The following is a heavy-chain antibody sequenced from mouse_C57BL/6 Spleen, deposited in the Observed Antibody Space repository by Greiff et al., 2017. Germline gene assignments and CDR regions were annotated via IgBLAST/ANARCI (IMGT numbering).Heavy chain of an antibody. CDR3: ASLGYYAMDY. Sequence: QVQLQQPGAELVRPGSSVKLSCKASGYTFTSYWMHWVKQRPIQGLEWIGNIDPSDSETHYNQKFKDKATLTVDKSSSTAYMQLSSLTSEDSAVYYGASLGYYAMDYWGQGTSVTVSS. D-gene: IGHD4-1*01. V-gene: IGHV1-52*01. J-gene: IGHJ4*01. CDR2: IDPSDSET. CDR1: GYTFTSYW.